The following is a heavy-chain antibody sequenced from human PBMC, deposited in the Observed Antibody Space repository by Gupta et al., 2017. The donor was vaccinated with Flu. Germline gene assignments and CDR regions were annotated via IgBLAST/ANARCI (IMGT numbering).Heavy chain of an antibody. CDR3: ASGDCSGGSCYLRDALDI. Sequence: EVQLVESGGGLVQPGGSLRLSCAASGLSFSSYWMHWVRQAPGKGLVWVSRINTDGSRTDYADSVRGRFTISRDNAKNTLFLQMNSLRAEDTAVYYCASGDCSGGSCYLRDALDIWGQGTMVTFSS. J-gene: IGHJ3*02. V-gene: IGHV3-74*01. CDR2: INTDGSRT. D-gene: IGHD2-15*01. CDR1: GLSFSSYW.